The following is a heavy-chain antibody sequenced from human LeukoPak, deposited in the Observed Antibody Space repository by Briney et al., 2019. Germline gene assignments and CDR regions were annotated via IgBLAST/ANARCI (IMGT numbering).Heavy chain of an antibody. CDR3: ARAMPDCSSTSCYSV. J-gene: IGHJ4*02. D-gene: IGHD2-2*01. Sequence: SETLSLTCAVYGGSFSGYYCSWIRQPPGKGLEWIGEINHSGSTNYNPSPKSRVTISVDTSKNQFSLKLRSVTAADTAVYYCARAMPDCSSTSCYSVWGQGTLVTVSS. CDR2: INHSGST. V-gene: IGHV4-34*01. CDR1: GGSFSGYY.